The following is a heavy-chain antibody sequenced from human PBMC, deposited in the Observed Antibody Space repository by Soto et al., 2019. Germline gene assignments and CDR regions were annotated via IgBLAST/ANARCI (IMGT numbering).Heavy chain of an antibody. CDR2: IYSGDTT. CDR3: ARDLRTLYGMDV. V-gene: IGHV3-53*01. J-gene: IGHJ6*02. Sequence: EVQLVESGGGLIQPGGSLRLSCAASGFTVSSNYMSWVRQAPGKGLEWVSVIYSGDTTYYADSVKGRFTISRDHSKNTLYLQMNSLRAEDTAVYYCARDLRTLYGMDVWGQGTTATVSS. CDR1: GFTVSSNY.